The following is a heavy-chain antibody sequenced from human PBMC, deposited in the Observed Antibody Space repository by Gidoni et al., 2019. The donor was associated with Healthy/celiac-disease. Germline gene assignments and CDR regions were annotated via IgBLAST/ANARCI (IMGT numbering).Heavy chain of an antibody. CDR3: AKDGEIVVVGGLDY. Sequence: EVQLLESGGGLVQPGGSLRLSCAASGFTFSSYAMSWVRQAPGKGLGWVSAISGSGGSTYYADSVKGRFTISRDNSKNTLYLQMNSLRAEDTAVYYCAKDGEIVVVGGLDYWGQGTLVTVSS. CDR1: GFTFSSYA. CDR2: ISGSGGST. V-gene: IGHV3-23*01. J-gene: IGHJ4*02. D-gene: IGHD2-15*01.